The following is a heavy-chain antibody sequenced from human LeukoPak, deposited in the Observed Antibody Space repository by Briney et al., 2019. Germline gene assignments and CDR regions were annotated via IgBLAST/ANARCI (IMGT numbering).Heavy chain of an antibody. J-gene: IGHJ4*02. CDR2: INPNSGGT. V-gene: IGHV1-2*04. Sequence: ASVKVSCKASGYTFTGYYMHWVRQAPGQGLEWMGWINPNSGGTNYAQKFQGWVTMTRDTSISTAYMELSRLRSDDTAVYYCARSGYSYGYAIDYWGQGTLVTVSS. CDR3: ARSGYSYGYAIDY. CDR1: GYTFTGYY. D-gene: IGHD5-18*01.